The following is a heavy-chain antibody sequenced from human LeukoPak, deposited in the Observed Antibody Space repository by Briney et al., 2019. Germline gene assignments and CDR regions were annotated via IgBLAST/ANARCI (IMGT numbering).Heavy chain of an antibody. CDR3: ARYRIAVAGTRYYFDY. D-gene: IGHD6-19*01. Sequence: SETLSLTCAVYGGSFSGYYWSWIRQPPGKRLEWIGEINHSGSTNYNPSLKSRVTISVDTSKNQFSLKLSSVTAADTAVYYCARYRIAVAGTRYYFDYWGQGTLVTVSS. V-gene: IGHV4-34*01. CDR2: INHSGST. CDR1: GGSFSGYY. J-gene: IGHJ4*02.